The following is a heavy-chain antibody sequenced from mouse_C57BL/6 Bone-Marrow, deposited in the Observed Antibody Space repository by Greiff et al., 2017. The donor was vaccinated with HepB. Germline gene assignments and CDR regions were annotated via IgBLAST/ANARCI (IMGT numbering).Heavy chain of an antibody. CDR2: RRNKANDYTT. CDR3: ARDADGYYGFAY. J-gene: IGHJ3*01. D-gene: IGHD2-3*01. Sequence: EVKLMESGGGLVQSGRSLRLSCATSGFTFSDFYMEWVRQAPGKGLEWIAARRNKANDYTTEYSASVKGRFIVSRDTSQSILYLQMNALRADDTAIYYCARDADGYYGFAYWGQGTLVTVSA. V-gene: IGHV7-1*01. CDR1: GFTFSDFY.